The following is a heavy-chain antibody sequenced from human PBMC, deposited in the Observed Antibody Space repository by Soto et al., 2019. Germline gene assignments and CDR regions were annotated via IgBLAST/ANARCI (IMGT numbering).Heavy chain of an antibody. Sequence: GASVKVSCKASGYTFTSYDINWVRQATGQGLEWMGWMNPNSGNTGYSQKFQGRVTITRDTSASTAYMELSSLRSADTAVYYCARDLGNWNYKYYYYYYMDVWGKGTTVTVSS. J-gene: IGHJ6*03. CDR2: MNPNSGNT. CDR1: GYTFTSYD. D-gene: IGHD1-7*01. CDR3: ARDLGNWNYKYYYYYYMDV. V-gene: IGHV1-8*01.